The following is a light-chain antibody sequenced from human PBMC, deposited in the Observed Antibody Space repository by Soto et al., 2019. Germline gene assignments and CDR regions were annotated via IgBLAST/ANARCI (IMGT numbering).Light chain of an antibody. CDR3: QQYRSWPRT. Sequence: EIVMTQSPATLSVSPGERATLSCRASQSVSIKLAWYQQKPGQAPRLLIYGASTRATDMPGTFSGRGSGTEFTLTISSLRPEDFGVYYCQQYRSWPRTFGQGTKVDIK. CDR1: QSVSIK. V-gene: IGKV3-15*01. CDR2: GAS. J-gene: IGKJ1*01.